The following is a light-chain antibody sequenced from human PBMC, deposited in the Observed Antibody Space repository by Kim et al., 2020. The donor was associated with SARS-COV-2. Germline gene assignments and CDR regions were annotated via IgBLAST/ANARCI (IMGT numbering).Light chain of an antibody. J-gene: IGLJ3*02. Sequence: GQSITISCTGTSRDIGDYNYVSWYQQHPGKAPKLMISNVSERPSGVSNRFSGSKSGNTASLTISGLQAEDEADYYCNSYTSSSTWVFGGGTKVTVL. CDR2: NVS. CDR1: SRDIGDYNY. CDR3: NSYTSSSTWV. V-gene: IGLV2-14*04.